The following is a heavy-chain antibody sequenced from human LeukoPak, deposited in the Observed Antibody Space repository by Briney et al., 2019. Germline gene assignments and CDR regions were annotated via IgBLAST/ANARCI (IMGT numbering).Heavy chain of an antibody. J-gene: IGHJ5*02. D-gene: IGHD3-16*02. CDR1: GGSFSGYY. CDR3: ARVFVVPPYYWFDP. Sequence: PSETLSLTCAVYGGSFSGYYWSWIRQPPGKGLEWIGYIYYSGSTNYNPSLKSRVTISVDTSKNQFSLKLSSVTAADTAVYYCARVFVVPPYYWFDPWGQGTLVTVSS. CDR2: IYYSGST. V-gene: IGHV4-59*01.